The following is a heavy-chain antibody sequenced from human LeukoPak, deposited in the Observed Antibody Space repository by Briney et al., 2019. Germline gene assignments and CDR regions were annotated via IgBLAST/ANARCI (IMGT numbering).Heavy chain of an antibody. D-gene: IGHD2-21*02. CDR3: AKGRQHIVVVTAISPIDY. Sequence: GGSLRLSCAASGFTFSSYSMNWVRQAPGKGLEWVSSISSSSSYIYYADSVKGRFTISRDNSKNTLYLQMNSLRAEDTAVYYCAKGRQHIVVVTAISPIDYWGQGTLVTVSS. J-gene: IGHJ4*02. CDR1: GFTFSSYS. CDR2: ISSSSSYI. V-gene: IGHV3-21*01.